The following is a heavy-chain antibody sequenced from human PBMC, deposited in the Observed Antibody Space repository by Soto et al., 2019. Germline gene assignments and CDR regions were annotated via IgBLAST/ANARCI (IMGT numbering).Heavy chain of an antibody. CDR3: ASDCGGDCYLYFYYYGMDV. Sequence: PGGSLRLSCAASGFTFSSYWMSWVRQAPGKGLEWVANIKQDGSEKYYVDSVKGRFTISRDNAKNSLYLQMNSLRAEDTAVYYCASDCGGDCYLYFYYYGMDVRGQWTTVTASS. J-gene: IGHJ6*02. CDR2: IKQDGSEK. D-gene: IGHD2-21*02. V-gene: IGHV3-7*03. CDR1: GFTFSSYW.